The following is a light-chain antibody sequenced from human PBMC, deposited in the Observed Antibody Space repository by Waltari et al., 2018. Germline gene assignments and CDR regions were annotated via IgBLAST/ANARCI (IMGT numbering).Light chain of an antibody. CDR1: RSKIGRNT. CDR2: NDD. Sequence: QSVLTQPPSASGAPGQRVTIPCPIGRSKIGRNTVNWYQQFPGTAPKLLMFNDDQRASGVPGRFSGSRSVTSASLAISGLQSEDEATYYCAAWDDTLKGLFGGGTTLTVL. CDR3: AAWDDTLKGL. J-gene: IGLJ3*02. V-gene: IGLV1-44*01.